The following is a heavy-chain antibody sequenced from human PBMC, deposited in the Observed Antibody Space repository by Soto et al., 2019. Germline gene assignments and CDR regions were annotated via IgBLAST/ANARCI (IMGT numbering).Heavy chain of an antibody. CDR3: ARDPSSDYYAREPNYYYMDV. Sequence: QVQLVESGGGVVQPGRSLRLSCAASGFTFSTHGMHWVRQPPGKGLEWVAVIWYDGSNKYYADSVKGRFTISRDNSKNTVYLQMNSLRAEDTAVYYCARDPSSDYYAREPNYYYMDVWGKGTTVTVSS. J-gene: IGHJ6*03. CDR2: IWYDGSNK. CDR1: GFTFSTHG. V-gene: IGHV3-33*01. D-gene: IGHD1-26*01.